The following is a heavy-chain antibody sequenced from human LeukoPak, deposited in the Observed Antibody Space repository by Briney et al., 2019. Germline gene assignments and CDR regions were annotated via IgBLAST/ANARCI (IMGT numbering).Heavy chain of an antibody. V-gene: IGHV4-61*02. J-gene: IGHJ4*02. CDR3: ARNFPGVGCSGGSCYDY. Sequence: PSQTLSLTCTVSGGSISSGSYYWSWIRQPAGKGLEWIERIYTSGSTNYNPSLKSRVTISVDTSKNQFSLKLSSVTAADTAVYYCARNFPGVGCSGGSCYDYWGQGTLVTVSS. CDR2: IYTSGST. D-gene: IGHD2-15*01. CDR1: GGSISSGSYY.